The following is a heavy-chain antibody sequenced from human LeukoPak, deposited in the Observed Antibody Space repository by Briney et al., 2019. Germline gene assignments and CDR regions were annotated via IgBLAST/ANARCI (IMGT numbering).Heavy chain of an antibody. CDR3: ARGRSSGWYPVYYFDY. J-gene: IGHJ4*02. V-gene: IGHV1-2*02. CDR1: GYTFTGYY. CDR2: INPNSGGT. Sequence: ASVKVSCKASGYTFTGYYVHWVRQAPGQGLEWMGWINPNSGGTNYAQKFQGRVTMTRDTSISTAYMELSRLRSDDTAVYYCARGRSSGWYPVYYFDYWGQGTLVTVSS. D-gene: IGHD6-19*01.